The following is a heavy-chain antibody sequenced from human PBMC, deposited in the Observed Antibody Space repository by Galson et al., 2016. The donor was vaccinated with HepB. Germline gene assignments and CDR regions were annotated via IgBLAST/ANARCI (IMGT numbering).Heavy chain of an antibody. CDR1: GASIRSRSFY. D-gene: IGHD3-22*01. V-gene: IGHV4-39*01. CDR2: VYYDGRT. J-gene: IGHJ4*02. Sequence: VSGASIRSRSFYWGWIRQPPGKGLEWIGSVYYDGRTSYNPSLQNRVTLSIDTSKNQFSLRLSSVTAADTSVYYCARLLGYDSSDIWGQGTLVIVSS. CDR3: ARLLGYDSSDI.